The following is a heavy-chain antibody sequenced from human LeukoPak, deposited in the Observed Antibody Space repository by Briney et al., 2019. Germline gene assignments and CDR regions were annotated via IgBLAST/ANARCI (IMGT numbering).Heavy chain of an antibody. CDR2: IYYSGST. CDR1: GGSISSGGYY. V-gene: IGHV4-30-4*08. Sequence: SQTLSLTCTVSGGSISSGGYYWSWIRQPPGKGLEWIGYIYYSGSTYYNPSLKSRVTISVDTSKNQISLKLSSVTAADTAVYYCARGVDSGHNNWFDPWGQGTLVTVSS. CDR3: ARGVDSGHNNWFDP. J-gene: IGHJ5*02. D-gene: IGHD1-26*01.